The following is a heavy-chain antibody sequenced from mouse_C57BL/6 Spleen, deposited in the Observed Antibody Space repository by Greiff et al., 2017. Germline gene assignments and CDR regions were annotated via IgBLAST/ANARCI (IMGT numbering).Heavy chain of an antibody. CDR2: IHPNSGST. D-gene: IGHD1-1*01. J-gene: IGHJ4*01. CDR1: GYTFTSYW. V-gene: IGHV1-64*01. CDR3: AILTTVVARGAMDY. Sequence: QVHVKQSGAELVKPGASVKLSCKASGYTFTSYWMHWVKQRPGQGLEWIGMIHPNSGSTNYNEKFKSKATLTVDKSSSTAYMQLSSLTSEDSAVYYCAILTTVVARGAMDYWGQGTSVTVSS.